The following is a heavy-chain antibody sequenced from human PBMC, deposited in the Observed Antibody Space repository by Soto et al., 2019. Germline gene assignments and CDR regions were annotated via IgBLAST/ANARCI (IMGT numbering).Heavy chain of an antibody. CDR3: ARGTGRTYYYGSGSYYNSYYYYGMDV. CDR2: INHSGST. CDR1: GGYFSGYY. J-gene: IGHJ6*02. Sequence: PSETLRLTSTVYGGYFSGYYWSWIRQPPGKGLEGIGEINHSGSTNYNPSLKSRVTISVDTSKNQFSLKLSSVTAADTAVYYCARGTGRTYYYGSGSYYNSYYYYGMDVWGQGTTVTVSS. V-gene: IGHV4-34*01. D-gene: IGHD3-10*01.